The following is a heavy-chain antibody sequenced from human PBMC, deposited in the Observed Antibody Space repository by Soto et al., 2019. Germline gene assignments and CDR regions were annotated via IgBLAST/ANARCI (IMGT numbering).Heavy chain of an antibody. V-gene: IGHV3-48*03. CDR2: ISSSGSTI. D-gene: IGHD5-12*01. Sequence: GGSLRLSCAASGFTFSSYEMNWVRQAPGKGLEWVSYISSSGSTIYYADSVKGRFTISRDNAKNSLYLQMNSLRAEDTAVYYCARREMATIRGFDYWGQGTLVTVSS. CDR3: ARREMATIRGFDY. J-gene: IGHJ4*02. CDR1: GFTFSSYE.